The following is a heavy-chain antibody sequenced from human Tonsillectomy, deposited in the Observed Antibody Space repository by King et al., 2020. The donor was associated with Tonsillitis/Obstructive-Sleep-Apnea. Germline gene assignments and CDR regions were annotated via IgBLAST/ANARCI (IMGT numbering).Heavy chain of an antibody. Sequence: QLVQSGAEVKKPGASVKVSCKVSGYTLTELSMHWVRQAPGKGLEWMGGFDPEDGETIYAQKFQGRGTMTEETSTDTAYMELSSLRSEDTAVYYCATNRVYDILTGTLDYWGQGTLVTVSS. D-gene: IGHD3-9*01. CDR2: FDPEDGET. J-gene: IGHJ4*02. CDR1: GYTLTELS. CDR3: ATNRVYDILTGTLDY. V-gene: IGHV1-24*01.